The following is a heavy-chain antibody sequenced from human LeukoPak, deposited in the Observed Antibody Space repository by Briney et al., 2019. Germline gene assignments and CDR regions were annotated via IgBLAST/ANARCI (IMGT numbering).Heavy chain of an antibody. V-gene: IGHV4-39*07. Sequence: SETLSLTCTVSGGSISSSSYYWGWIRQPPGKGLEWIGSIYYSGSTYYNPSLKSRVTISVDTSKNQFSLKLSSVTAADTAVYYCARAKGNYYYYMDVWGQGTLVTVSS. CDR3: ARAKGNYYYYMDV. CDR2: IYYSGST. CDR1: GGSISSSSYY. J-gene: IGHJ6*03.